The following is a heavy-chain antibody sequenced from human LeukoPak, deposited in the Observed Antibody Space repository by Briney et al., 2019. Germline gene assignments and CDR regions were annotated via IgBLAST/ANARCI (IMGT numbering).Heavy chain of an antibody. V-gene: IGHV1-46*01. J-gene: IGHJ4*02. D-gene: IGHD2-15*01. Sequence: GASVKVSCKASGYSFSSYYMHWVRQAPGQGLEWMGIINPSGGGTSYAEKFQCRVTMTRDTYASKVYMEMRSLRSEDTALYYCARGEYCTAGTCPPGLSWGQGTLVTVSS. CDR3: ARGEYCTAGTCPPGLS. CDR2: INPSGGGT. CDR1: GYSFSSYY.